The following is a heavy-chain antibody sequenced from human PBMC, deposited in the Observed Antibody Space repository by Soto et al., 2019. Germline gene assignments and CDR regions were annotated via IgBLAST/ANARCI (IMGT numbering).Heavy chain of an antibody. CDR2: IKSKTDGGTT. CDR1: GFTFSNAW. CDR3: TTDPGTRWRRLGDY. D-gene: IGHD5-12*01. V-gene: IGHV3-15*01. Sequence: EVQLVESGGGLVKPGGSLRLSWAASGFTFSNAWMSWVGQAPGKGRGWVGRIKSKTDGGTTDYAAPGKGRFTISRDDSKNTLYLQMNSLKTEDTAVYYWTTDPGTRWRRLGDYWGQGTLVTVSS. J-gene: IGHJ4*02.